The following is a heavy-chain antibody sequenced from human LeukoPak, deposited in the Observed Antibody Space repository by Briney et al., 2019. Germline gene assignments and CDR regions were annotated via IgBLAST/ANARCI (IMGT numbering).Heavy chain of an antibody. CDR2: INAGNGNT. CDR1: GYTFTSYA. J-gene: IGHJ4*02. D-gene: IGHD6-19*01. Sequence: ASVKVSCKASGYTFTSYAMHWVRQAPGQRLEWMGWINAGNGNTKYSQKFQGRVTITRDTSASTAYMELSSLGSEDTAVYYCAREEAVAGHDYWGQGTLVTVSS. V-gene: IGHV1-3*01. CDR3: AREEAVAGHDY.